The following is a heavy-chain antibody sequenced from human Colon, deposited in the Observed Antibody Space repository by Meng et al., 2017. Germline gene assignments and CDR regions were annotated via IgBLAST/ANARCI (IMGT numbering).Heavy chain of an antibody. J-gene: IGHJ4*02. V-gene: IGHV3-30*01. D-gene: IGHD5/OR15-5a*01. CDR2: ISYDGSNK. Sequence: GESLKISCAASGFTFSSYAMHWVRQTPGKGLEWVAVISYDGSNKYYADSVKGRFTISRDNSKNTLYLQMNSLRGEDTAVYYCARVGPPNPRLYDDFDYWGQGTLVTVSS. CDR1: GFTFSSYA. CDR3: ARVGPPNPRLYDDFDY.